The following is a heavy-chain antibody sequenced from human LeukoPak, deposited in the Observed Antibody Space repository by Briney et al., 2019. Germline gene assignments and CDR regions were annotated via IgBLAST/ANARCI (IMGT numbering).Heavy chain of an antibody. CDR2: ISYDGSNK. Sequence: GGSLRLSCAASGFTFSSYGMHWVRQAPGKGLEWVAVISYDGSNKYYADSVKSRFTISRDNSKNTLYLQMNSLRAEDTAVYYCARRNYYDSSGYYYLRGYFDYWGQGTLVTVSS. J-gene: IGHJ4*02. CDR3: ARRNYYDSSGYYYLRGYFDY. CDR1: GFTFSSYG. V-gene: IGHV3-30*03. D-gene: IGHD3-22*01.